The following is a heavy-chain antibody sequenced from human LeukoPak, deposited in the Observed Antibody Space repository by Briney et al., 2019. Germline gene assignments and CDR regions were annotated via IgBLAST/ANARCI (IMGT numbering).Heavy chain of an antibody. J-gene: IGHJ4*02. D-gene: IGHD3-3*01. V-gene: IGHV4-34*01. CDR1: GGSFSGYY. CDR3: ASLSVRSFFGVVEDY. CDR2: INHSGST. Sequence: SETLSLTCAVYGGSFSGYYWSWIRQPPGKGLEWIGEINHSGSTNYNPSLKSRVTISVDTSKNQSSLKLSSVTAADTAVYYCASLSVRSFFGVVEDYWGQGTLVTVSS.